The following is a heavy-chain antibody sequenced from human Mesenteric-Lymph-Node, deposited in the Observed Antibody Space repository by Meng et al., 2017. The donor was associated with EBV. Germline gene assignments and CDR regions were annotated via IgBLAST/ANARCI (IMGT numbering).Heavy chain of an antibody. CDR3: ARRSGSYYGYFDY. CDR2: IYYSGSA. J-gene: IGHJ4*02. CDR1: GGSVSSGSYY. Sequence: QVQLQESGQGLVKPSGTLSPTCTVSGGSVSSGSYYWSWIRQPPGKGLEWIGYIYYSGSANYNPSLKSRVTISVDTSKNQFSLRLRSVTAADTAVYYCARRSGSYYGYFDYWGQGTLVTVSS. V-gene: IGHV4-61*01. D-gene: IGHD1-26*01.